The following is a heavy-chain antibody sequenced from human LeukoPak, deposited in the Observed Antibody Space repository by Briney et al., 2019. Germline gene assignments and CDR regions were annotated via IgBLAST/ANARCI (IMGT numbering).Heavy chain of an antibody. Sequence: PSETLSLTCTVSGGSISRYYWSWIRQPPGKGLEWIGYKDYSGSTNYNRSLKSRVTISVDTSKNQFSLKLSSVTAADTAVYYCARGYYGSGSYYYYMGVWGKGTTVTISS. V-gene: IGHV4-59*01. D-gene: IGHD3-10*01. CDR2: KDYSGST. J-gene: IGHJ6*03. CDR3: ARGYYGSGSYYYYMGV. CDR1: GGSISRYY.